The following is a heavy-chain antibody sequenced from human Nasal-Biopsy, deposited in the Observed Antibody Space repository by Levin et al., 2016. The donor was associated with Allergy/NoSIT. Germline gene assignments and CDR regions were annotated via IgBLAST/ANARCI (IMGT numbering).Heavy chain of an antibody. Sequence: ASVKVSCKASGYSFTAYGITWVRLAPGQGLEWMGWISALNGVTNFGQGFQGRLTMTTDTSTSTAFMELRSLRSDDTAVYYCAREGHYLATGLDAWGQGTLVTVSS. V-gene: IGHV1-18*01. CDR1: GYSFTAYG. CDR2: ISALNGVT. J-gene: IGHJ5*02. D-gene: IGHD3-10*01. CDR3: AREGHYLATGLDA.